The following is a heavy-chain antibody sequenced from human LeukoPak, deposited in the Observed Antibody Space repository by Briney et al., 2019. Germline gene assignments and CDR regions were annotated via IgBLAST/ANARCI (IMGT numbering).Heavy chain of an antibody. CDR2: ISGSGGST. D-gene: IGHD3-22*01. V-gene: IGHV3-23*01. Sequence: GGSLRLSCAASGFTFSSYGMSWVRQAPGKGLEWVSAISGSGGSTYYADSVKGRFTISRDNSKNTLYLQMNSLRAEDTAVYYCAKRAAYYYDSSGYYYSYFDYWGQGTLVTVSS. CDR1: GFTFSSYG. CDR3: AKRAAYYYDSSGYYYSYFDY. J-gene: IGHJ4*02.